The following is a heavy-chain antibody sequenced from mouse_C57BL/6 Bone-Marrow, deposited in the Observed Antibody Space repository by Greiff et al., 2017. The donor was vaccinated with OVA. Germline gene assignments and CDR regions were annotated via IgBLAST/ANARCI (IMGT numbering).Heavy chain of an antibody. V-gene: IGHV1-59*01. J-gene: IGHJ2*01. Sequence: QVQLQQPGAELVRPGTSVKLSCKASGYTFTSYWMHWVKQRPGQGLEWIGVIDPSDSYTNYNQKFKGKATLTVDTSSSTAYMQLSSLTSEDSAVYYCASRYGRDFDYWGQGTTLTVSS. CDR3: ASRYGRDFDY. CDR2: IDPSDSYT. D-gene: IGHD1-1*01. CDR1: GYTFTSYW.